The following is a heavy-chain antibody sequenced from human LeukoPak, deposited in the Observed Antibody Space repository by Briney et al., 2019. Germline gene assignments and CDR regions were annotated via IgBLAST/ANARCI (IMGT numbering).Heavy chain of an antibody. CDR1: GYTFTSYY. D-gene: IGHD3-16*02. Sequence: GASVKVSCKASGYTFTSYYMHWVRQAPGQGLEWMGIINPSGGSTSYAQKFQGRVTMTRDTSTSTVYMELSSLRSEDTAVYYCAGYDYIWGSYRFFSYWGQGTLVTVSS. V-gene: IGHV1-46*01. CDR2: INPSGGST. CDR3: AGYDYIWGSYRFFSY. J-gene: IGHJ4*02.